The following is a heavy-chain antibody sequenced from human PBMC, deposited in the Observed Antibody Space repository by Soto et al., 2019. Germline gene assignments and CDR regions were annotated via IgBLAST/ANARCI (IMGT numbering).Heavy chain of an antibody. CDR1: GYTFTSYD. V-gene: IGHV1-8*01. Sequence: QVQLVQSGAEVKKPGASVKVSCKASGYTFTSYDINWVRQATGQGLEWVGWMNPNSGNTAYAQKFLGRVIMTRTTSISTAYMELSSLRSEDTAVYYCARERTRGFDPWGQGTLVTVSS. J-gene: IGHJ5*02. CDR3: ARERTRGFDP. CDR2: MNPNSGNT.